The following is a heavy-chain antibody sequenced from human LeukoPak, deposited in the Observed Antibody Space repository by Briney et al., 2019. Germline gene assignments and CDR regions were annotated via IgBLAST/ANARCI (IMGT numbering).Heavy chain of an antibody. D-gene: IGHD1-26*01. J-gene: IGHJ4*02. CDR2: ISGSGGST. CDR3: AKWDRVGATTDAVNS. CDR1: GFTFSSYA. Sequence: GLLRLCCAACGFTFSSYAMSWVRQAPGKGLEWVSVISGSGGSTYYADSVKGRFTISRDNTKNTLYLQKNSLRAEDTAVYYCAKWDRVGATTDAVNSWGQGTLVTVSS. V-gene: IGHV3-23*01.